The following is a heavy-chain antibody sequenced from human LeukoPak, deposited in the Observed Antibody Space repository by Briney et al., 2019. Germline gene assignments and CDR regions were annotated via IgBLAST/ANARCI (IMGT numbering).Heavy chain of an antibody. CDR3: ARGLGMVFDY. D-gene: IGHD7-27*01. J-gene: IGHJ4*02. V-gene: IGHV4-59*01. Sequence: PSETLSLTCTVSGGSISSYYWSWIRQPPGKGLEWIGYIYYSGSTNYNPSLKSRVTISVDTSKDQFSLKLSSVTAADTAVYYCARGLGMVFDYWGQGTLVTVSS. CDR1: GGSISSYY. CDR2: IYYSGST.